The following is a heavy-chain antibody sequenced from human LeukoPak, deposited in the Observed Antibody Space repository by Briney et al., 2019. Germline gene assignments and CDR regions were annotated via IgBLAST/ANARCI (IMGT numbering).Heavy chain of an antibody. CDR1: GFTFSSYV. J-gene: IGHJ2*01. D-gene: IGHD3-3*01. CDR2: ISYDGSNE. Sequence: PGRSLRLSCAASGFTFSSYVMHWVRQAPGKGLEWVAIISYDGSNEYYADSVKGRFTISRDNSKNTLYLQMNSLRAADTAVYYCARDPGVGAGGWYFDLWGRGTLVTVSS. V-gene: IGHV3-30*04. CDR3: ARDPGVGAGGWYFDL.